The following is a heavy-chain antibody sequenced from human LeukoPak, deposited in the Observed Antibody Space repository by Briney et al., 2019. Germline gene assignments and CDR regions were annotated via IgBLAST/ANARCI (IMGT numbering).Heavy chain of an antibody. CDR1: GFTFSSYA. J-gene: IGHJ4*02. D-gene: IGHD3-10*01. CDR2: ISGTGGST. Sequence: PGGSVRLSCAASGFTFSSYAMSWVRQAPGKGLEWVSAISGTGGSTYYADSVKGRFTISRDNSKNTLYLQMNSLRAEDTAVYYCARKAGYYYGSGDYWGQGTLVTVSS. CDR3: ARKAGYYYGSGDY. V-gene: IGHV3-23*01.